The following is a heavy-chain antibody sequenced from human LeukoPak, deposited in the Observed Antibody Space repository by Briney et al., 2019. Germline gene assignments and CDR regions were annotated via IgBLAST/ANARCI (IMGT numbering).Heavy chain of an antibody. CDR3: ARHGYDTGNYQAHFDY. V-gene: IGHV4-59*08. Sequence: SETLSLTCTVSGGSISNYYWSWFRQSSGKGLQWIGYINYSGNTNYNPSLTGRVTVSVDTSKNEFSLRLSSVTAADTAMYYCARHGYDTGNYQAHFDYWGQGTLVTVSS. J-gene: IGHJ4*02. CDR1: GGSISNYY. CDR2: INYSGNT. D-gene: IGHD2-8*02.